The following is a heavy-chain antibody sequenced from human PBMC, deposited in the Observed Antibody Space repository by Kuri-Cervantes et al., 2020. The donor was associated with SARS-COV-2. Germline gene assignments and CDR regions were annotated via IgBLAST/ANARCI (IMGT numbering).Heavy chain of an antibody. CDR1: GFSFSYYG. V-gene: IGHV3-30*02. CDR2: VRRGGSNY. CDR3: AKVGTASLDY. J-gene: IGHJ4*02. Sequence: GESLKISCAASGFSFSYYGMHWVRQAPGKGLEWVGFVRRGGSNYYYADSVKGRFTISRDNSKNSLYLEMNSLRPEDTAVYYCAKVGTASLDYWGQGTLVTVSS.